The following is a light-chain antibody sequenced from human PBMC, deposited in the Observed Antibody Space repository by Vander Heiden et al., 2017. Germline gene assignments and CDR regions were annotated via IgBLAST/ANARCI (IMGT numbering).Light chain of an antibody. J-gene: IGKJ1*01. Sequence: VLTQSPLFLSVTPGESASSCCRSSQSLLYRDGNNYLDWYLQKPGQSPQLLIYLGSTRASGVPERFTGSGSGTDFALKITRVEAEDVGIYYCMQPLQTPRTFGQGTKVEI. V-gene: IGKV2-28*01. CDR2: LGS. CDR3: MQPLQTPRT. CDR1: QSLLYRDGNNY.